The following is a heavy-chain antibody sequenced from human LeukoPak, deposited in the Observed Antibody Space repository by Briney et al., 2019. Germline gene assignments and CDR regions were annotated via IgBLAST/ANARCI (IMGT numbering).Heavy chain of an antibody. CDR2: IKQDGSER. V-gene: IGHV3-7*01. J-gene: IGHJ4*02. D-gene: IGHD3-3*01. CDR3: AKDGGPFDH. CDR1: GFRFSGYW. Sequence: GGSLRLSCVGSGFRFSGYWMSWVRQAPGNGLEWVANIKQDGSERYYVDSVKGRFTISRDNAKNSQYLQMNSLRVEDTAVYYCAKDGGPFDHWGQGTLVTVSS.